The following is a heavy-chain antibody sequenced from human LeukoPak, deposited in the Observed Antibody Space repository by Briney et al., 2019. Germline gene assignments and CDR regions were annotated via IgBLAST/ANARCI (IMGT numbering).Heavy chain of an antibody. CDR1: GFTFSSYA. Sequence: GGSLRLSCAASGFTFSSYAMSWVRQTPGKGLEWVSSISDRGDETYYADSVRGRFTISRDNSKNTLYLQMKGLGGDDTALYYCAKCWRVVSGNWYLSFDSWGQGTLVTVSS. J-gene: IGHJ4*02. D-gene: IGHD6-13*01. CDR2: ISDRGDET. V-gene: IGHV3-23*01. CDR3: AKCWRVVSGNWYLSFDS.